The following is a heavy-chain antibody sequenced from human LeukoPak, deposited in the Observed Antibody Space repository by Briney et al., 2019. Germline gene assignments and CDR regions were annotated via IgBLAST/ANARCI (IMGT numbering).Heavy chain of an antibody. CDR1: GFTFDDYA. CDR3: ARLTNDGY. D-gene: IGHD1-1*01. Sequence: GGSLRLSCAASGFTFDDYAMHWVRQAPGKGLEWVSGISWNSGSIGYADSVKGRFTISRDNAKNSLYLQMNSLRAEDTAVYYCARLTNDGYWGQGTLVTVSS. J-gene: IGHJ4*02. CDR2: ISWNSGSI. V-gene: IGHV3-9*01.